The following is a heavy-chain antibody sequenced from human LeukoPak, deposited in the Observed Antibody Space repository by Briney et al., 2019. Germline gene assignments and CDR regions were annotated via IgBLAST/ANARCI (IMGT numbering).Heavy chain of an antibody. V-gene: IGHV3-23*01. D-gene: IGHD3-16*01. CDR3: VAYDPLDF. Sequence: GESLKISCAASGFTFSTNAMGWARQAPGKGLEWVSAISGSGGTTYYADSVKGRFAISRDNSKSTLYLLMNSLRAEDTAVYYCVAYDPLDFWGQGTLVTVSS. J-gene: IGHJ4*02. CDR1: GFTFSTNA. CDR2: ISGSGGTT.